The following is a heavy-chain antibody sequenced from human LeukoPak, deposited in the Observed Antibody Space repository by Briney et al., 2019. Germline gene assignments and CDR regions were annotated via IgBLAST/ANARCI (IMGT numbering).Heavy chain of an antibody. CDR2: IYTSGST. D-gene: IGHD6-6*01. J-gene: IGHJ4*02. CDR1: GGSISSYY. CDR3: AREISPADSSSAFDY. Sequence: SETLSLTCTVSGGSISSYYWSWIRQPAGKGLEWIGRIYTSGSTNYNPSLKSRVTMSVDTSKNQFSLKLSSVTAADTAVYYCAREISPADSSSAFDYWGQGTLVTVSS. V-gene: IGHV4-4*07.